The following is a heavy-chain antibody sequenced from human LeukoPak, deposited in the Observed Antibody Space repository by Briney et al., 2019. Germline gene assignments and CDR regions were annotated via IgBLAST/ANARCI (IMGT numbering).Heavy chain of an antibody. CDR3: GTRPADGSWYGVFDF. J-gene: IGHJ4*01. V-gene: IGHV4-59*01. Sequence: KPSETLSLTCSVSGVSMTGYYWSWIRQAPGKAPEWIGYIYSSGSTNYNPSLNSRVTMSLDASKNQFSLKLTFVTAADTAVYYCGTRPADGSWYGVFDFWSRGTLVTVSS. D-gene: IGHD3-10*01. CDR2: IYSSGST. CDR1: GVSMTGYY.